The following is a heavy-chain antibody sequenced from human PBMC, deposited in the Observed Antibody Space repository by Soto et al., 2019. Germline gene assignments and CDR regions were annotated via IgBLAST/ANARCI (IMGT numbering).Heavy chain of an antibody. CDR1: GFTFGGFA. Sequence: PGGSLRLSCSASGFTFGGFAMVWVRQAPGKGLESVGFIRGKAYGGTTEYAPSVRGRFTILRDDSYGIAYLQLNSLQTEDTGVYYCARGAARWETFPYSFDSWAGEPWSPSPQ. D-gene: IGHD1-26*01. V-gene: IGHV3-49*04. CDR3: ARGAARWETFPYSFDS. CDR2: IRGKAYGGTT. J-gene: IGHJ4*02.